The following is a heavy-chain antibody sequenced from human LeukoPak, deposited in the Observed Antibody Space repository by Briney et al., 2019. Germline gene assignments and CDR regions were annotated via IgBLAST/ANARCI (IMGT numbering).Heavy chain of an antibody. Sequence: TSETLSLTCAVSGGSISSSNWWSWVRQPPGKGLEWIGEIYHSGSTNYNPSLKSRVTISVDKSKNQFSLKLSSVTAADTAVYYCARLNSWVVPAAGGGWFDPWGQGTLVTVSS. D-gene: IGHD2-2*01. J-gene: IGHJ5*02. CDR1: GGSISSSNW. CDR3: ARLNSWVVPAAGGGWFDP. CDR2: IYHSGST. V-gene: IGHV4-4*02.